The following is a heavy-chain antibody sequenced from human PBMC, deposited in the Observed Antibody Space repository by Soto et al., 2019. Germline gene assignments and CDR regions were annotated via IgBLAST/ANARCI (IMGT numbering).Heavy chain of an antibody. D-gene: IGHD3-10*01. CDR1: GGTFSSYT. V-gene: IGHV1-69*02. CDR3: ARENYYGSGSYEGGFDY. CDR2: IIPILGIA. Sequence: QVQLVQSGAEVKKPGSSVKVSCKASGGTFSSYTISWVRQAPGQGLEWMGRIIPILGIANYAQKFQGRVTITADKSTSTAYMELISLRSEDTAVYYCARENYYGSGSYEGGFDYWGQGTLVTVSS. J-gene: IGHJ4*02.